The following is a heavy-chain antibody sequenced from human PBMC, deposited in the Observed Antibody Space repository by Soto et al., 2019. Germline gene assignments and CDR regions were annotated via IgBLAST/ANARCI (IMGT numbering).Heavy chain of an antibody. J-gene: IGHJ4*02. D-gene: IGHD5-12*01. V-gene: IGHV3-15*07. CDR3: TTGVDGYNPFDY. CDR1: GFSFSSAW. Sequence: ESGGGLVKPGGSLRLSCAASGFSFSSAWMIWVRQAPGKGLEWVGRIKSKVHGETTDYAAPVKGRFTISRDDSKNTVFLQMNSLETEDTAVYYCTTGVDGYNPFDYWGQGTLVTVSS. CDR2: IKSKVHGETT.